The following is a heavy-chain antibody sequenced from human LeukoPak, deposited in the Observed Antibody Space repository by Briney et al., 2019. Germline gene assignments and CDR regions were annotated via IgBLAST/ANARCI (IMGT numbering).Heavy chain of an antibody. D-gene: IGHD3-22*01. Sequence: SETLSLTCAVYGGSISSYYWSWIRQPPGKGLEWIGYIYYSGSTNYNPSLKSRVTISVDTSKNQFSLKLSSVAAADTAVYYCARHYDSSGYYFWFDPWGQGTLVTVSS. CDR3: ARHYDSSGYYFWFDP. V-gene: IGHV4-59*08. J-gene: IGHJ5*02. CDR1: GGSISSYY. CDR2: IYYSGST.